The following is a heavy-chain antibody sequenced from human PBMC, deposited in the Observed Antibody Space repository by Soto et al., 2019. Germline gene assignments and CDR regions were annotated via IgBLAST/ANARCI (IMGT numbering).Heavy chain of an antibody. J-gene: IGHJ4*02. D-gene: IGHD3-22*01. Sequence: ASVKVSCKASGYTFTSYYIHWVRQAPGQGLEWMGWINPITGGTNYAPKFQGRVTMTRDTSITRAYMELSRLRSDDTAVYYCARNYYDSSDRDYLDYWGQGTPVTVSS. CDR1: GYTFTSYY. CDR3: ARNYYDSSDRDYLDY. V-gene: IGHV1-2*02. CDR2: INPITGGT.